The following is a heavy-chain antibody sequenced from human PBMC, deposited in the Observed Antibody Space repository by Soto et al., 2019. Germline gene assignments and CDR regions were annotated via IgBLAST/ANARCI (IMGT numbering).Heavy chain of an antibody. CDR3: ARFRRQPIIYFDY. Sequence: SETLSLTCTVSGGSISSYYWSWIRQPPGKGLEWIGYIYYSGSTNYNPSLKSRVTISVDTSKNQFSLKLSSVTAADTAVYYCARFRRQPIIYFDYWGQGTLVTVSS. V-gene: IGHV4-59*01. CDR1: GGSISSYY. D-gene: IGHD6-13*01. J-gene: IGHJ4*02. CDR2: IYYSGST.